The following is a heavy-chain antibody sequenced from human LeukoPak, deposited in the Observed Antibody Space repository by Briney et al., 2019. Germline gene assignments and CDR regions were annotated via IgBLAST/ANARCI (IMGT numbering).Heavy chain of an antibody. V-gene: IGHV4-59*01. CDR3: AGKEWELHPFDY. Sequence: SETLSLTCTVSGGSISSYYWSWIRQPPGKGLEWIGYIYYSGSTNYNPSLKSRVTISVDTSKNQFSLKLSSVTAADTAVYYCAGKEWELHPFDYWGQGMLVTVSS. CDR1: GGSISSYY. D-gene: IGHD1-26*01. CDR2: IYYSGST. J-gene: IGHJ4*02.